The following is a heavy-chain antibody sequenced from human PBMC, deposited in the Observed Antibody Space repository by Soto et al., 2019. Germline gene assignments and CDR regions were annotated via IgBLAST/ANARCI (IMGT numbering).Heavy chain of an antibody. CDR2: ISSSSSYI. CDR3: VFFFQAEDGIRDTVPVSAFLLNRSSDL. J-gene: IGHJ2*01. D-gene: IGHD2-15*01. V-gene: IGHV3-21*01. Sequence: KGLEWVSSISSSSSYIYYADSVKGRFTIYRDNDKNSLYLQMNSLRAEDTSVYYCVFFFQAEDGIRDTVPVSAFLLNRSSDL.